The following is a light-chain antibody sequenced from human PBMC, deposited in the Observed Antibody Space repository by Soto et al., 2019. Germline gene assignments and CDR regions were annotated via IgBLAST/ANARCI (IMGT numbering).Light chain of an antibody. CDR2: GAS. V-gene: IGKV3-15*01. Sequence: EIVMTQSTATLSVSPGERATLSCRASQSVSSNLAWYQQKPGQAPMLLIYGASTRDTGIPARFSGSGSGTEFTLTISSLQSEDFAVYYCQQYNNWPPFTFGPGTKVDIK. J-gene: IGKJ3*01. CDR3: QQYNNWPPFT. CDR1: QSVSSN.